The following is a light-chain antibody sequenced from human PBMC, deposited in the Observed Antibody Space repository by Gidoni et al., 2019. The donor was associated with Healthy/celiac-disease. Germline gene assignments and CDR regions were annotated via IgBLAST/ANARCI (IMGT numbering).Light chain of an antibody. CDR1: QSVSSY. CDR3: QQRSNWPPLYT. CDR2: DAS. J-gene: IGKJ2*01. V-gene: IGKV3-11*01. Sequence: EIVLTQSPATLSLSPGERATLSRRASQSVSSYLAWYQQKPGQAPRLLIYDASNRATGIPARFSGSGSGTDFTLTISSLVPEDFAVYYCQQRSNWPPLYTFGQGTKLEIK.